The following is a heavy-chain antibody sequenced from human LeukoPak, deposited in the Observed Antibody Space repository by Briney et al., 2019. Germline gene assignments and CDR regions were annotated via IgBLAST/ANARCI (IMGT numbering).Heavy chain of an antibody. J-gene: IGHJ4*02. Sequence: GGSLRLSCAASGFTFRTSGMNWVRQAPGKGLEWVSYISSSGTTISYAQSVKGRFTITRDNAQNSLTLHMNTLRADDTAVYYCAKDFATAQSLWVIGGGYFFDYWGQGTLVTVSS. CDR2: ISSSGTTI. CDR3: AKDFATAQSLWVIGGGYFFDY. CDR1: GFTFRTSG. V-gene: IGHV3-48*01. D-gene: IGHD1-26*01.